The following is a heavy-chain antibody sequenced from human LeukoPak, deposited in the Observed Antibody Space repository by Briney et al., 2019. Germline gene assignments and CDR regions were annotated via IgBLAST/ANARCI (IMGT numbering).Heavy chain of an antibody. CDR3: ARDRVPEGDCSGGSCYSLFYWYFDL. J-gene: IGHJ2*01. V-gene: IGHV4-61*02. D-gene: IGHD2-15*01. CDR2: IYTSGRT. Sequence: SETLSLTCTVSGGSISSGSYYWSWIRQPAGKGLEWIGRIYTSGRTNYNPSLKSRVTISVDTSKNQFSLKLSSVTAADTAVYYCARDRVPEGDCSGGSCYSLFYWYFDLWGRGTLVTVSS. CDR1: GGSISSGSYY.